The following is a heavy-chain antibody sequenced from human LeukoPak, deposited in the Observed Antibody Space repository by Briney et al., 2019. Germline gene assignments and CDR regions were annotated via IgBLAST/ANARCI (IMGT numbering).Heavy chain of an antibody. D-gene: IGHD4-17*01. V-gene: IGHV3-23*01. CDR2: LSNSGGTT. CDR1: GGSISSSN. J-gene: IGHJ3*02. Sequence: PSGTLSLTCAVSGGSISSSNWWSWVRQAPGKGLEWVSALSNSGGTTYYADSVKGRFTISRDNSKNTLYLQMNSLRAEDTALYYCAKDQRKTTLDAFDIWGQGTVVTVSS. CDR3: AKDQRKTTLDAFDI.